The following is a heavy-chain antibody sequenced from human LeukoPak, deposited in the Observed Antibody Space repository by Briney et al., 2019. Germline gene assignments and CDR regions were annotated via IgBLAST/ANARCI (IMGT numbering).Heavy chain of an antibody. Sequence: GGPLRLSCAASGFNLRHYYMTWIREAPGKGVVWRWYISSSGDTKYYADSVRSRFTVSRDNAENSLYLQRNSLIAEDAAMYYCARQGSDIDYWGQGTLVTVPS. CDR1: GFNLRHYY. V-gene: IGHV3-11*01. J-gene: IGHJ4*02. CDR2: ISSSGDTK. CDR3: ARQGSDIDY. D-gene: IGHD3-9*01.